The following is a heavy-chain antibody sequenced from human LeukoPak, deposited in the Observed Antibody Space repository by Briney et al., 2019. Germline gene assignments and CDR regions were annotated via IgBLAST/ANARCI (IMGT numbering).Heavy chain of an antibody. CDR2: VHHSGST. Sequence: PSETLSLTCTVSGHSITSYYYWGWIRQPPGKGLEWIATVHHSGSTYYNPSLKSRVTISVDTSKNQFSLKLSSVAAADTAVYYCASIPYHFDTSAGIDYWGQGTLVTVSS. D-gene: IGHD3-22*01. CDR3: ASIPYHFDTSAGIDY. CDR1: GHSITSYYY. J-gene: IGHJ4*02. V-gene: IGHV4-38-2*02.